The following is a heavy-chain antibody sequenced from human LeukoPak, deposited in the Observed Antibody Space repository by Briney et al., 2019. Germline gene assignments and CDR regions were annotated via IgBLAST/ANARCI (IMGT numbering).Heavy chain of an antibody. J-gene: IGHJ4*02. D-gene: IGHD2-2*01. Sequence: GGSLRLSCAASGFTFSSYSMNWVRQAPGKGLEWVSSISSSSSYIYYADSVKGRFTISRDNAKNSLYLQMNSLRAEDTAVYYCAKAHCSNTTCYGYLIDYWGQGTLVTVSS. V-gene: IGHV3-21*01. CDR3: AKAHCSNTTCYGYLIDY. CDR1: GFTFSSYS. CDR2: ISSSSSYI.